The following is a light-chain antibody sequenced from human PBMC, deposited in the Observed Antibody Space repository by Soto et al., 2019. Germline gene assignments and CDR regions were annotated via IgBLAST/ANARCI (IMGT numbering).Light chain of an antibody. CDR1: QSSSSY. Sequence: GDRVTITCRASQSSSSYLNWYQQKPGKAPKLLIYAASSLQGGVPSRFSGSGSGTDFTLTISSLPPEDFATYYCQQTYSTPETFGQGTKVEI. J-gene: IGKJ1*01. CDR2: AAS. CDR3: QQTYSTPET. V-gene: IGKV1-39*01.